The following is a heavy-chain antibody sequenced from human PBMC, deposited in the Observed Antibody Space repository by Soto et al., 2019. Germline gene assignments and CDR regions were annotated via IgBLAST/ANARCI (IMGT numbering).Heavy chain of an antibody. CDR2: ISYDGGNK. J-gene: IGHJ4*02. CDR1: GFTFSTYA. V-gene: IGHV3-30-3*02. Sequence: GGSLRLSCAASGFTFSTYAMHWVRPAPGKGLEWVALISYDGGNKHYADSVTGRFTISRDNSKNTLYLQMNSLRPEDTAVYYCAKSEYSSSGNCHYWGQGTRVTVSS. CDR3: AKSEYSSSGNCHY. D-gene: IGHD6-6*01.